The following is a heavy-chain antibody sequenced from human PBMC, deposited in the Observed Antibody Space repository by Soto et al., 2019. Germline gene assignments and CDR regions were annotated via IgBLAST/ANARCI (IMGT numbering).Heavy chain of an antibody. CDR1: GGSISSGGYY. Sequence: QVQLQESGPGLVKPSQTLSLTCTVSGGSISSGGYYWSWIRQHPGKGLEWIGYIYYSGSTYYNPSLKSRFTISVDTSKNQFSLKLRSVTAADTAVYYCARDLRYGDYESYGMDVWGQGTTVTVSS. CDR2: IYYSGST. V-gene: IGHV4-31*03. D-gene: IGHD4-17*01. J-gene: IGHJ6*02. CDR3: ARDLRYGDYESYGMDV.